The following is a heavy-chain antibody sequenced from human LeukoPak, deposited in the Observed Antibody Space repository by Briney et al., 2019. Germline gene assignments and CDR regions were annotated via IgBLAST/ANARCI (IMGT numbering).Heavy chain of an antibody. J-gene: IGHJ3*02. CDR3: ASPYYDSSGWMHDAFDI. CDR2: ISAYNGNT. D-gene: IGHD3-22*01. CDR1: GYTFTSYG. V-gene: IGHV1-18*01. Sequence: ASVKVSCKASGYTFTSYGISWVRQAPGQGLEWMGWISAYNGNTNYAQKLQGRVTMTTDTSTSTAYMELRSLRSDDTAVYYCASPYYDSSGWMHDAFDIWGQGTMVTVSS.